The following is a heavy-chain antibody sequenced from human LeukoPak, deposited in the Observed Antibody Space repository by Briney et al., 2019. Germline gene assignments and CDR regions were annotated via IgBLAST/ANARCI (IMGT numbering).Heavy chain of an antibody. Sequence: SVKVSCKASGGTFSSYAISWVRQAPGQGLEWMGGIIPIFGTANYAQKFQGRVTITADESTSTAYMELSSLRSEDTAVYYCAGYYDILTGYINWGQGTLVTVSS. D-gene: IGHD3-9*01. V-gene: IGHV1-69*01. CDR2: IIPIFGTA. CDR3: AGYYDILTGYIN. J-gene: IGHJ4*02. CDR1: GGTFSSYA.